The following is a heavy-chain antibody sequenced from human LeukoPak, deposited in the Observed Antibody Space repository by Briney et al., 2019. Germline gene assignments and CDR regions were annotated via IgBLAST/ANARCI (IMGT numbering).Heavy chain of an antibody. CDR3: ASVYYYDSSGVTFDY. Sequence: SETLSLTCTVSGGSISSYYWSWIRQPAGKGPEWIGRIYTSGSTNYNPSLKSRVTISVDTSKNQFSLKLSSVTAADTAVYYCASVYYYDSSGVTFDYWGQGTLVTVSS. CDR1: GGSISSYY. V-gene: IGHV4-4*07. D-gene: IGHD3-22*01. J-gene: IGHJ4*02. CDR2: IYTSGST.